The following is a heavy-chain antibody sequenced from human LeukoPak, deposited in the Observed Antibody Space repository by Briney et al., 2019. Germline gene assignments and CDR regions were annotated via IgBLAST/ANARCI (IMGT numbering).Heavy chain of an antibody. D-gene: IGHD3-22*01. CDR2: IKQDGSEK. V-gene: IGHV3-7*03. Sequence: PGGSLRLSCAASGFTFSSYWMSWVRQAPGKGLEWVANIKQDGSEKYYVDSVKGRFTFSRDNAKNSLYLQMNSLRAEDTAVYYCAREDYYDSSGYYYGMDVWGQGTTVTVSS. CDR3: AREDYYDSSGYYYGMDV. CDR1: GFTFSSYW. J-gene: IGHJ6*02.